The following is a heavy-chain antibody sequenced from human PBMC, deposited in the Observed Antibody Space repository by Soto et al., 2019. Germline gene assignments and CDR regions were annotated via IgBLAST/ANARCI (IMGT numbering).Heavy chain of an antibody. V-gene: IGHV3-30-3*01. J-gene: IGHJ4*02. D-gene: IGHD1-26*01. CDR3: AREKTVGGIRLDN. CDR2: VSHDGTNT. CDR1: GFTFTNYP. Sequence: QVQLVESGGGLVQPGRSLRLSCAASGFTFTNYPMHWVRQAPGKGLEWVAGVSHDGTNTYYADSVKGRFTISRDNSKNTLYLQLNSTRTADTAVFYCAREKTVGGIRLDNWGKGTLVTVSS.